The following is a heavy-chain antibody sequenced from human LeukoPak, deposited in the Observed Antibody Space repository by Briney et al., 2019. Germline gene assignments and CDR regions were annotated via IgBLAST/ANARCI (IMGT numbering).Heavy chain of an antibody. CDR1: GFTFSSHA. CDR2: ISGSGGST. D-gene: IGHD3-9*01. Sequence: GGSLRLSCAASGFTFSSHAMSWVRQAPGKGLEWVSAISGSGGSTYYADSVKGRFTISRDNSKNTLYLQMNSLRAEDTAVYYCAKDPDILTGYSGFDYWGQGTLVTVSS. J-gene: IGHJ4*02. CDR3: AKDPDILTGYSGFDY. V-gene: IGHV3-23*01.